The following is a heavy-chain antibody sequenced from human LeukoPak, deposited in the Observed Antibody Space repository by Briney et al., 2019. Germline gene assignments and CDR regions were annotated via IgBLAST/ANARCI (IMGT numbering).Heavy chain of an antibody. V-gene: IGHV1-8*01. D-gene: IGHD3-10*01. J-gene: IGHJ5*02. CDR3: ARLWFGELPPYNWFDP. CDR2: MNPNSGNT. CDR1: GYTFTSYD. Sequence: ASVKVSCKASGYTFTSYDINWVRQATGQGLEWMGWMNPNSGNTGYAQKFQGRVTMTRNTSISTAYMELSSLRSEDTAVYYCARLWFGELPPYNWFDPWGQGTLVTVSS.